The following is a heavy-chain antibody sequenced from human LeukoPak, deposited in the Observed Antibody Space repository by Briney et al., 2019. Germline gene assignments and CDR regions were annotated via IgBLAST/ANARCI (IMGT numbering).Heavy chain of an antibody. D-gene: IGHD3-22*01. CDR1: GFTVSSNY. CDR2: IYSGGST. V-gene: IGHV3-53*01. Sequence: PGGSLRLSCAASGFTVSSNYMSWVRQAPGKGLEWVSVIYSGGSTYYADSVKGRFTISRDNSKNTLYLQMNSLRAEDTAVYYCARVGYYDSSGYLPDAFDIWGQGTMVTVSS. J-gene: IGHJ3*02. CDR3: ARVGYYDSSGYLPDAFDI.